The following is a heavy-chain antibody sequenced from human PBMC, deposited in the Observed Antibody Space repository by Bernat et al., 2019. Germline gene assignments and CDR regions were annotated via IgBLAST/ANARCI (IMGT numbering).Heavy chain of an antibody. Sequence: QVQLVQSGSELKKPGASVKVSCKASGYTFTTYAINWVRLAPGQGLEWLGWINTNTGNPTYVQGFTGRFVFSLDTSVSTAYLQISSLKPEDTALYYCARGLCENCHKYNWLDPWGQGTLVTVSS. CDR3: ARGLCENCHKYNWLDP. J-gene: IGHJ5*02. D-gene: IGHD1-1*01. V-gene: IGHV7-4-1*02. CDR2: INTNTGNP. CDR1: GYTFTTYA.